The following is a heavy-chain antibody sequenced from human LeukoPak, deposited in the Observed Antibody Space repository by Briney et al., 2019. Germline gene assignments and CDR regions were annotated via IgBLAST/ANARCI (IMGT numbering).Heavy chain of an antibody. CDR3: ARAVWELITIFPSHFDY. CDR1: GFTFSSYW. J-gene: IGHJ4*02. V-gene: IGHV3-7*01. CDR2: IKQDGSEK. Sequence: GGSLRLSCAASGFTFSSYWMSWVRQAPGKGLEWVANIKQDGSEKYYVDSVKGRFTISRDNAKNSLYLQMNSLRAEDTAVYYCARAVWELITIFPSHFDYWGQGTLVTVSS. D-gene: IGHD3-9*01.